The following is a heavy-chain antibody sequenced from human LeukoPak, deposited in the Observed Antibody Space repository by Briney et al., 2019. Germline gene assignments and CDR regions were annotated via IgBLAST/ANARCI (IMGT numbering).Heavy chain of an antibody. CDR1: GYTFTGYY. D-gene: IGHD3-3*01. Sequence: ASVKVSCKASGYTFTGYYMHWVRQAPGQGLEWMGWINPNSGGTNYAQKFQGRVTMTRDTSISTAYMELSRLRSDDTAVYYCARGLRFLESKFGDAFDIWGQGTMVTVSS. J-gene: IGHJ3*02. V-gene: IGHV1-2*02. CDR2: INPNSGGT. CDR3: ARGLRFLESKFGDAFDI.